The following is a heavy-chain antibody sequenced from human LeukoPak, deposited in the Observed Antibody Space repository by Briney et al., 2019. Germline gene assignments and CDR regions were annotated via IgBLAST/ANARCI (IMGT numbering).Heavy chain of an antibody. CDR1: GFTFSSYS. CDR2: ISSSSSYI. V-gene: IGHV3-21*01. Sequence: GGSLRLSWAASGFTFSSYSMNWVRQAPGKGLEWVSSISSSSSYIYYADSVKGRFTISRDNAKNSLYLQMNSLRAEDTAVYYCARDTPDCTGAFDIWGQGTMVTVSS. CDR3: ARDTPDCTGAFDI. J-gene: IGHJ3*02. D-gene: IGHD2-21*02.